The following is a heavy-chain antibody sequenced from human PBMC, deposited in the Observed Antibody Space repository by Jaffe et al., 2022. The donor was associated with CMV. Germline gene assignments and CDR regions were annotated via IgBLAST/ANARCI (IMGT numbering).Heavy chain of an antibody. D-gene: IGHD2-15*01. CDR1: GFTFSSYS. Sequence: EVQLVESGGGLVKPGGSLRLSCAASGFTFSSYSMNWVRQAPGKGLEWVSSISSSSSYIYYADSVKGRFTISRDNAKNSLYLQMNSLRAEDTAVYYCARDLAVAANLVTKFVAARYYYYYMDVWGKGTTVTVSS. J-gene: IGHJ6*03. CDR2: ISSSSSYI. CDR3: ARDLAVAANLVTKFVAARYYYYYMDV. V-gene: IGHV3-21*01.